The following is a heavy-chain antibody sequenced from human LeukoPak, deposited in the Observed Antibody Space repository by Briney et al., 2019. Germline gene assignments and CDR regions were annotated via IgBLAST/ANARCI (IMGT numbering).Heavy chain of an antibody. V-gene: IGHV1-18*01. D-gene: IGHD6-19*01. J-gene: IGHJ4*02. Sequence: ASVKVSCKASGYTFTSYGISWVRQAPGQGLEWMGWISAYNGNTNYAQKLQGRVTMTTDTSTSTAYMELRSLRSDDTAVYYCAREIAGGGYSSGWYGPGTFDYWGQGTLVTVSS. CDR1: GYTFTSYG. CDR2: ISAYNGNT. CDR3: AREIAGGGYSSGWYGPGTFDY.